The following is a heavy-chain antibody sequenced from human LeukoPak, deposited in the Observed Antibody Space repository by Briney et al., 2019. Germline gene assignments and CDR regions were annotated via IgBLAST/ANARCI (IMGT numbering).Heavy chain of an antibody. CDR3: ARAPSADLYFDC. CDR1: GGSISSYY. J-gene: IGHJ4*02. Sequence: SETLSLTCTVSGGSISSYYWSWIRQPAGKGLEWIGRIYTSGSTSYNPSLKSRVTLSVDTSKNQFSLKVTSVTAADTAVYYCARAPSADLYFDCWGQGNLVTVSS. CDR2: IYTSGST. V-gene: IGHV4-4*07.